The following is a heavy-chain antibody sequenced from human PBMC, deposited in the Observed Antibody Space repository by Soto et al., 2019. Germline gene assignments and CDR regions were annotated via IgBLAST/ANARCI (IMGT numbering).Heavy chain of an antibody. CDR3: ARTTSIVVVPAAIPWSPFDP. CDR2: IIPIFGTA. CDR1: GGTFSSYA. Sequence: SVKVSCKASGGTFSSYAISWVRQAPGQGLEWMGGIIPIFGTANYAQKFQGRVTITADESTSTAYMELSSLRSEDTAVYYCARTTSIVVVPAAIPWSPFDPWGQGTLVTVSS. J-gene: IGHJ5*02. V-gene: IGHV1-69*13. D-gene: IGHD2-2*02.